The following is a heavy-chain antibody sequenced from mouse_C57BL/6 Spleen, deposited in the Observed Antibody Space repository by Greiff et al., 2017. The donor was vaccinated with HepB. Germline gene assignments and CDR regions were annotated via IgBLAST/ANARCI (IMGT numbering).Heavy chain of an antibody. CDR2: IYPGDGDT. CDR3: ARYYDYDVPFAY. D-gene: IGHD2-4*01. J-gene: IGHJ3*01. Sequence: VKLMESGAELVKPGASVKISCKASGYAFSSYWMNWVKQRPGKGLEWIGQIYPGDGDTNYNGKFKGKATLTADKSSSTAYMQLSSLTSEDSAVYFCARYYDYDVPFAYWGQGTLVTVSA. V-gene: IGHV1-80*01. CDR1: GYAFSSYW.